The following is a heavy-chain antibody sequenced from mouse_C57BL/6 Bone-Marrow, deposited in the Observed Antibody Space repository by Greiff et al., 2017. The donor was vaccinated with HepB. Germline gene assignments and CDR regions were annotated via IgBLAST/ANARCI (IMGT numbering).Heavy chain of an antibody. CDR1: GYTFTSYW. D-gene: IGHD2-4*01. CDR3: ARQGYDYPYYAMDY. Sequence: VQLQQPGAELVKPGASVKLSCKASGYTFTSYWMQWVKQRPGQGLEWIGEIDPSDSYTNYNQKFKGKATLTVDTSSSTAYMQLSSLTSEDSAVYYCARQGYDYPYYAMDYWGQGTSVTVSS. V-gene: IGHV1-50*01. J-gene: IGHJ4*01. CDR2: IDPSDSYT.